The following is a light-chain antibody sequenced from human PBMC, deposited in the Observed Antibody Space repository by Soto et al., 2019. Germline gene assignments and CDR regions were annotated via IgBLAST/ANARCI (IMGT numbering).Light chain of an antibody. CDR1: GSDIGSYNY. CDR2: DVT. J-gene: IGLJ1*01. CDR3: HSYTSASTYV. V-gene: IGLV2-14*03. Sequence: QSVLTQPASVSGSPGQSITISCTGTGSDIGSYNYVSWYQHHPGKVPKFIIYDVTNRPSGVSDRFSGSKSGNTASLTISGLQAEDEADYYCHSYTSASTYVFGTGTKVSVL.